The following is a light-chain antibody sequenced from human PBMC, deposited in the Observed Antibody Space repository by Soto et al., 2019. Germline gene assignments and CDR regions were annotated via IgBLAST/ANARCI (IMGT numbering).Light chain of an antibody. CDR1: ESISGY. CDR2: AAS. Sequence: DIQLTQSPSSLSASVGDRVTITCRASESISGYLNWYQQRPGTAPKLLIYAASSLQSGVSSRFSGSASGTDFTRSINSLQPEDFATYYCQQSYGFPYTFGQGTKLA. V-gene: IGKV1-39*01. J-gene: IGKJ2*01. CDR3: QQSYGFPYT.